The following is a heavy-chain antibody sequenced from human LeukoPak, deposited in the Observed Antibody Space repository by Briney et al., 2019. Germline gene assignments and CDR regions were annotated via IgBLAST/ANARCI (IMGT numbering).Heavy chain of an antibody. J-gene: IGHJ6*03. CDR1: GYILTELS. Sequence: ASVKVSCKVSGYILTELSMHWVRQAPGKGLEWMGWINPNSGGTNYAQKFQGRVTMTRDTSISTAYMELSRLRSDDTAVYYCATGTPTNPNYYYYYMDVWGKGTTVTISS. V-gene: IGHV1-2*02. CDR2: INPNSGGT. D-gene: IGHD1-14*01. CDR3: ATGTPTNPNYYYYYMDV.